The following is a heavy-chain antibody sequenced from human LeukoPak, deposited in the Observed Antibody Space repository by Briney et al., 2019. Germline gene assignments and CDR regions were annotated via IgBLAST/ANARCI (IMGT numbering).Heavy chain of an antibody. V-gene: IGHV1-18*01. CDR2: ISGYNGNT. CDR1: GYTFTGYG. CDR3: ARDRVGGTDYYYYYGMGV. D-gene: IGHD6-19*01. J-gene: IGHJ6*02. Sequence: ASVKVSCKVSGYTFTGYGISWVRQAPGQGLEWMGWISGYNGNTSYPQKFQDRVTMTTDTSTNTAYMELRSLRSDDTAVFYCARDRVGGTDYYYYYGMGVWGQGTTVTVSS.